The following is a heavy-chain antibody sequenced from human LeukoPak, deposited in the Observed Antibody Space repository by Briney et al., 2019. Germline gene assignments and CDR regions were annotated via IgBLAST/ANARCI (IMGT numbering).Heavy chain of an antibody. CDR3: ARDLLWAYYYYGMDV. J-gene: IGHJ6*02. D-gene: IGHD2/OR15-2a*01. CDR1: GFTFSSYW. CDR2: IKQDGSEK. Sequence: GGSLRLSCAASGFTFSSYWMSWVRQAPGKGLEWVANIKQDGSEKYYVDSVKGRFTISRDNAKNSLYLQMNSLRAEDTAAYYCARDLLWAYYYYGMDVWGQGTTVTVSS. V-gene: IGHV3-7*01.